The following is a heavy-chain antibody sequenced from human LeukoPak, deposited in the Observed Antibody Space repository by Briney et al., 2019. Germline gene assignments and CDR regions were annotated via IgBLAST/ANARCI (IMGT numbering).Heavy chain of an antibody. CDR1: GYTFTGYY. D-gene: IGHD3-3*01. CDR3: ARVITIFGVAYDAFDI. Sequence: ASVKVSCKASGYTFTGYYMHWVRQAPGQGLEWRGRINPNSGGTNYAQKFQGRVTMTRDTSISTAYMELSRLRSDDTAVYYCARVITIFGVAYDAFDIWGQGTMVTVSS. J-gene: IGHJ3*02. CDR2: INPNSGGT. V-gene: IGHV1-2*06.